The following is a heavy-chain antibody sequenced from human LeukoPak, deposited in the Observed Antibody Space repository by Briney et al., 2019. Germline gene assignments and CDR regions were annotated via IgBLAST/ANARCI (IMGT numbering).Heavy chain of an antibody. CDR3: ARVKEFDSSGPH. CDR1: GFTFSSYA. J-gene: IGHJ4*02. V-gene: IGHV3-30-3*01. CDR2: ISYDGSNK. Sequence: GGSLRLSCAASGFTFSSYAMHWVRQAPGKGLEWVAVISYDGSNKYYADSVKGRFTISRDNSKNTLYLQMNSLRAEDTAVYYCARVKEFDSSGPHWGQGTLVTVS. D-gene: IGHD3-22*01.